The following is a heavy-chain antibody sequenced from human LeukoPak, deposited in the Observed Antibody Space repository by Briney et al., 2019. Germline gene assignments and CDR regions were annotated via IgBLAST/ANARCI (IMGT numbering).Heavy chain of an antibody. V-gene: IGHV4-59*11. J-gene: IGHJ3*02. Sequence: SETLSLNCTVSGDSIGSHYWSWIRQPPGKGLEWIGYIFYVGSTNYNPSLKSRVTISVDTSKNEFSLKLNSVTAAATAVYYCARDYAVSRREAFDIWGQGTMVTVSS. D-gene: IGHD3-16*01. CDR3: ARDYAVSRREAFDI. CDR1: GDSIGSHY. CDR2: IFYVGST.